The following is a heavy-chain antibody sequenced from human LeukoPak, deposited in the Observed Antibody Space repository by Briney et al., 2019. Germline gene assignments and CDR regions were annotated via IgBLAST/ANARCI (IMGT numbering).Heavy chain of an antibody. CDR2: IYSGGST. J-gene: IGHJ3*02. CDR3: ARGLGDSSGYYYPDAFDI. CDR1: GFTFSSYW. V-gene: IGHV3-53*01. D-gene: IGHD3-22*01. Sequence: GGSLRPSCAASGFTFSSYWMSWVRQAPGKGLEWVSVIYSGGSTYYADSVKGRFTISRDNSKNTLYLQMNSLRAEDTAVYYCARGLGDSSGYYYPDAFDIWGQGTMVTVSS.